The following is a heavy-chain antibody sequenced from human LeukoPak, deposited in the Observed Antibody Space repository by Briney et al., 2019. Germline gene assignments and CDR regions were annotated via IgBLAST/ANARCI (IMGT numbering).Heavy chain of an antibody. CDR2: ISGSGDRT. CDR1: GFTFNNYA. D-gene: IGHD1-7*01. Sequence: GGSLRLSCAASGFTFNNYAMSWFRQTPGKGLEWVSAISGSGDRTYYAESVKGRFTISRDNSKNTLYLQMNSLRAEDTAVYYCANRHSVRKLELLYWGQGTLVTVSS. CDR3: ANRHSVRKLELLY. J-gene: IGHJ4*02. V-gene: IGHV3-23*01.